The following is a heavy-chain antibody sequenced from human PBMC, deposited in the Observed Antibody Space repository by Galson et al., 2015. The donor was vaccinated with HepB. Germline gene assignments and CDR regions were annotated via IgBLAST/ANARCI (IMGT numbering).Heavy chain of an antibody. CDR1: GYSFTSYW. J-gene: IGHJ4*02. Sequence: QSGAEVKKPGESLKISCKGSGYSFTSYWIGWVRQMPGKGLEWMGIIYPGDSDTRYSPSFQGQVTISADKSISTAYLQWSSLKASDTAMYYCTRLIGYGSGSYYPFDYWGQGPLVTVSS. CDR3: TRLIGYGSGSYYPFDY. CDR2: IYPGDSDT. V-gene: IGHV5-51*03. D-gene: IGHD3-10*01.